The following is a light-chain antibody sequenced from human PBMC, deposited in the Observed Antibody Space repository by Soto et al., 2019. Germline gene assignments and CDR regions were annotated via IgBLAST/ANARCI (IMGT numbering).Light chain of an antibody. CDR2: DVS. CDR1: SSDVGGYNY. CDR3: CSYAGTNTFV. V-gene: IGLV2-11*01. Sequence: QSALTQPRSVSGSPGQSVTISCTGTSSDVGGYNYVSWFQQHPGKAPKLMIYDVSERPSGVPDRFSGSKSANTASLTISGLQAEDEADYYCCSYAGTNTFVFGGGTKLTVL. J-gene: IGLJ2*01.